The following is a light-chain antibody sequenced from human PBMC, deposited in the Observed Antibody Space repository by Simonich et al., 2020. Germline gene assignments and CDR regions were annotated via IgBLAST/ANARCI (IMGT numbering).Light chain of an antibody. CDR3: CSYAGSSTLV. J-gene: IGLJ2*01. CDR1: SSDVGGYNL. V-gene: IGLV2-23*01. Sequence: QSALTQPASVSGSPGQSINISCTGTSSDVGGYNLVSWYQQHPGKAPKLMIYEGSKRPSGVSNRFSGSKAGNTASLTISGLQAEDEADYYCCSYAGSSTLVFGGGTKLTVL. CDR2: EGS.